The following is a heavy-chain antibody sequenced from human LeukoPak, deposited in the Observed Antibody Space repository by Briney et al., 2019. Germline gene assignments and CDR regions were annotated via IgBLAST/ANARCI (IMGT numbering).Heavy chain of an antibody. CDR1: GFMLCNYW. V-gene: IGHV3-7*04. Sequence: GGSVTLLCGAWGFMLCNYWVSWVRRARGEGVEWVDKIKEDGSENNYGDFVKGRLTISRDNGKNSLYLEMNSLRVEDTAVYYCARGGLRYFALWGQGALVTVSS. CDR2: IKEDGSEN. D-gene: IGHD3-16*01. CDR3: ARGGLRYFAL. J-gene: IGHJ5*02.